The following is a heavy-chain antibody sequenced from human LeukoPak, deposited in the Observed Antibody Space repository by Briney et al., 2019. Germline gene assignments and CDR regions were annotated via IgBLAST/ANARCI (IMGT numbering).Heavy chain of an antibody. D-gene: IGHD3-16*01. J-gene: IGHJ4*02. CDR3: ARGSHVGGVDY. CDR2: INHSGST. Sequence: SETLSLTCAVYGGSFSGYYWSWIRQPPGKGLEWIGEINHSGSTNYNPSLKSRVTISVDTSKNQFSLKLSSVTAADTAEYYCARGSHVGGVDYWGQGTLVTVSS. CDR1: GGSFSGYY. V-gene: IGHV4-34*01.